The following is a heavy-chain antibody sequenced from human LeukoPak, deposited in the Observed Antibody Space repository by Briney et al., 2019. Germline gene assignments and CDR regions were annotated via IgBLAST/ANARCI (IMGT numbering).Heavy chain of an antibody. J-gene: IGHJ6*03. CDR3: ARGVCSSSSAYYYDYMDV. CDR1: GFPFDDYG. Sequence: PGGSLRLSCAAPGFPFDDYGMSWVRQAPGKGLEWVSGINWNGGSTGYAASVKGRFNISRDNAKNSLYLQMNSLRAGATTLYYCARGVCSSSSAYYYDYMDVWGKGTTVTVSS. CDR2: INWNGGST. V-gene: IGHV3-20*04. D-gene: IGHD6-6*01.